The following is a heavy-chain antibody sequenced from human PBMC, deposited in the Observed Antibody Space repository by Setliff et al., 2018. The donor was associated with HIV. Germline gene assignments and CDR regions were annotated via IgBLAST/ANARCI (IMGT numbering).Heavy chain of an antibody. CDR2: IYYSGST. CDR3: ARGVYFDY. J-gene: IGHJ4*02. V-gene: IGHV4-39*01. CDR1: GGSISSSSYY. Sequence: PSETLSLTCTVSGGSISSSSYYWGWIRQPPGKGLEWIGSIYYSGSTYYNPSLKSRVTISVDTSKNQFSLKLSSVTAADTAVYYCARGVYFDYWGQGTLVTVPS.